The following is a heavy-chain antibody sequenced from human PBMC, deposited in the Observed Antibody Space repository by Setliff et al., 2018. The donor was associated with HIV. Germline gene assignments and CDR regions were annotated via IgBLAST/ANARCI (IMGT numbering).Heavy chain of an antibody. CDR2: ISTGGHT. V-gene: IGHV4-61*02. D-gene: IGHD6-13*01. Sequence: SETLSLTCIVSGASISSGNYFWTWIRQPAGQRLEWIGRISTGGHTDYNPSLKSRLSISADTSRNHFSLQLTSVAATDTAIYYCAREGSHSHSWYNWFGPWGPGTLVTVSS. CDR3: AREGSHSHSWYNWFGP. J-gene: IGHJ5*02. CDR1: GASISSGNYF.